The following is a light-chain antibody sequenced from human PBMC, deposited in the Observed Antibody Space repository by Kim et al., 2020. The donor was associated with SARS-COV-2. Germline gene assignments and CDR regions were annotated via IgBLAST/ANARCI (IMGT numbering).Light chain of an antibody. CDR1: ALPKQY. J-gene: IGLJ3*02. CDR2: KDS. V-gene: IGLV3-25*03. CDR3: QSADSSGTIGV. Sequence: TGQTARITCSGDALPKQYAYWYQQKPGQAPVLVIYKDSERPSGIPERFSGSSSGTTVTLTISGVQAEDEADYYCQSADSSGTIGVFGGGTKLTVL.